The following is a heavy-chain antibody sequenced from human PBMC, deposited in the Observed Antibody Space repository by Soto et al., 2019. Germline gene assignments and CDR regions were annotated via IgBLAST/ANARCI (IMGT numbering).Heavy chain of an antibody. CDR3: AGSAI. D-gene: IGHD1-26*01. V-gene: IGHV3-7*01. CDR2: IKEDGSEK. CDR1: GFSFSSYW. J-gene: IGHJ4*02. Sequence: EVQLVESGGGLVQPGGSLRLSCAASGFSFSSYWMSCVRQAPGKGLEWVANIKEDGSEKYYVESVKGRFTISRDNAKNSVYLQMSSLRADDTAVYYCAGSAIRGQGTLVTVSS.